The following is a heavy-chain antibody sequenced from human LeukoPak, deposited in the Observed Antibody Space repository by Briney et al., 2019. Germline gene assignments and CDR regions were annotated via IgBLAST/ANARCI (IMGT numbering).Heavy chain of an antibody. V-gene: IGHV3-30*18. CDR2: ISYDGSNK. CDR3: AKAGLSSGWSYYFDY. J-gene: IGHJ4*02. Sequence: GGSLRLSCAASGFTFSSYGMHWVRQAPGKGLEWVAVISYDGSNKYYADPVEGRFTISRDNSKNTLYLQMNSLRAEDTAVYYCAKAGLSSGWSYYFDYWGQGTLVTVSS. D-gene: IGHD6-19*01. CDR1: GFTFSSYG.